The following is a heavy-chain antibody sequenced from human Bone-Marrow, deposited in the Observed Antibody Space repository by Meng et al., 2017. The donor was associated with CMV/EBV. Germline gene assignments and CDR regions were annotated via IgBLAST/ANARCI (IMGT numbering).Heavy chain of an antibody. CDR2: ISSSGSTI. CDR1: GFTFSSYE. CDR3: VREWLVRGVIITFYYYYGKDV. J-gene: IGHJ6*02. Sequence: GESLKISCAASGFTFSSYEMNWVRQAPGKGLEWASYISSSGSTIYYADSVKGRFTISRDNAKNSLYLQMNSLRAEDTAVYYCVREWLVRGVIITFYYYYGKDVWDQGTTVTVSS. D-gene: IGHD3-10*01. V-gene: IGHV3-48*03.